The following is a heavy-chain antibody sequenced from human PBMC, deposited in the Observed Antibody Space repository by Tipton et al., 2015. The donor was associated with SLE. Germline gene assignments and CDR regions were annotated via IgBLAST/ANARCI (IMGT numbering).Heavy chain of an antibody. V-gene: IGHV3-48*01. CDR2: ISSGSSTI. CDR1: GFTFSSYS. D-gene: IGHD2-2*02. CDR3: ARDLSCSSTTCYTGWFDP. Sequence: SLRLSCVASGFTFSSYSMNWVRQAPGKGLEWLSYISSGSSTINYADSVKGRFTISRDNAKNSLYLQMNSLRAEDTAVYCCARDLSCSSTTCYTGWFDPWGQGTLVTVSS. J-gene: IGHJ5*02.